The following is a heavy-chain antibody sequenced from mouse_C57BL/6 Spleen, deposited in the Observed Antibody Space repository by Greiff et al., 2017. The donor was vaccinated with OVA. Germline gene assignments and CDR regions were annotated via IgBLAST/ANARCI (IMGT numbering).Heavy chain of an antibody. J-gene: IGHJ1*03. CDR1: GYTFTSYG. CDR2: IYPRSGNT. D-gene: IGHD1-1*01. Sequence: VQLQQSGAELARPGASVKLSCKASGYTFTSYGISWVKQRTGQGLEWIGEIYPRSGNTYYNEKFKGKATLTADKSSSTAYMELRSLTSEDSAVYFCARELTVVATRYFDVWGTGTTVTVSS. CDR3: ARELTVVATRYFDV. V-gene: IGHV1-81*01.